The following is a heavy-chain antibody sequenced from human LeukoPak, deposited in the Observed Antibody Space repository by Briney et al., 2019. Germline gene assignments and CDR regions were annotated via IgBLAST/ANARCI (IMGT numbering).Heavy chain of an antibody. Sequence: GSSVKVSCKASGGTFSSYAISWVRQAPGQGLEWMGGIIPIFGTANYAQKFQGRVTITADESTSTAYMELSSLRSEDTAVYYCARDRRSELLSNAFDIWGQGTMVTVSS. CDR1: GGTFSSYA. CDR2: IIPIFGTA. V-gene: IGHV1-69*01. D-gene: IGHD1-26*01. J-gene: IGHJ3*02. CDR3: ARDRRSELLSNAFDI.